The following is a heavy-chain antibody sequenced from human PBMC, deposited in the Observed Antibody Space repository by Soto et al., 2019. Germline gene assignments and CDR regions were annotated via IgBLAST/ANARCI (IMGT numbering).Heavy chain of an antibody. J-gene: IGHJ4*02. D-gene: IGHD3-10*02. CDR3: ARSGDNYNVLDY. Sequence: GGSLRLSXAASGFTFSDCYMSWIRQAPGKGLEWLSYSSNSGTYTRYADSVKGRFSISRDNAKNSLFLQINSLGGEDKAIYYCARSGDNYNVLDYWGQGTPVTVSS. V-gene: IGHV3-11*06. CDR1: GFTFSDCY. CDR2: SSNSGTYT.